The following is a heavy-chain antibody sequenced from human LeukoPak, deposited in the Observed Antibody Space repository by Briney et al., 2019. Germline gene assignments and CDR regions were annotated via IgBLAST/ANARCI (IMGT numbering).Heavy chain of an antibody. Sequence: GRSLRLSCAASGFTFTSYGMHWVRQAPGKGLEWVGRIKSKTDGGTTDYAAPVKGRFTISRDDSDNTLYLQMNSLEIEDTAVYYCRYSDYWGQGTLVTVSS. CDR2: IKSKTDGGTT. CDR3: RYSDY. V-gene: IGHV3-15*01. CDR1: GFTFTSYG. J-gene: IGHJ4*02.